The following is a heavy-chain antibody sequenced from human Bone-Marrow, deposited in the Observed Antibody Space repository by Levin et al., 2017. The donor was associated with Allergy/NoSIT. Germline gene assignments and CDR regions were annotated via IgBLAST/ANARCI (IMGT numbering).Heavy chain of an antibody. CDR2: IKTKTDGGTT. D-gene: IGHD3-3*01. J-gene: IGHJ6*02. V-gene: IGHV3-15*01. Sequence: LSLTCAASGFTFSNAWMSWVRQAPGKGLEWVGRIKTKTDGGTTDYAAPVKGRFTISRDDSKNTLFLQMNSLKIEDTAVYYCTTDGRFLGVWGQGTTVTVSS. CDR1: GFTFSNAW. CDR3: TTDGRFLGV.